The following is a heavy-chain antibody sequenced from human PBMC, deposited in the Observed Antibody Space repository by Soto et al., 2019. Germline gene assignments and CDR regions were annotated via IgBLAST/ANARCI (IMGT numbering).Heavy chain of an antibody. D-gene: IGHD3-22*01. CDR2: ISGSGGGT. V-gene: IGHV3-23*01. CDR1: GFTFRNYA. Sequence: LRLSCAASGFTFRNYAMSWVRQAPGAGLEWVSAISGSGGGTFYADSVKGRFTIFRDNSKNTLYLQMHSLRAEDTAVYYCAKSQGSSGYPYYFDFWGQGTPVTVSS. J-gene: IGHJ4*02. CDR3: AKSQGSSGYPYYFDF.